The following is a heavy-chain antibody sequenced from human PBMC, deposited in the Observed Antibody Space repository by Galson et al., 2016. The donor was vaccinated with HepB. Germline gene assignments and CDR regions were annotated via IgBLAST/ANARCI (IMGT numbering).Heavy chain of an antibody. V-gene: IGHV4-34*01. CDR1: GGSFSGYY. CDR2: INHSGST. Sequence: SETLSLTCAVYGGSFSGYYWSWIRQPPGKGLEWIGEINHSGSTNYNPSLKSRVTISVDTSKNQFSLKLSSVTAADTAVYYCAREVSDSSTPAWYFDLWGRGTLVTVSS. J-gene: IGHJ2*01. D-gene: IGHD6-13*01. CDR3: AREVSDSSTPAWYFDL.